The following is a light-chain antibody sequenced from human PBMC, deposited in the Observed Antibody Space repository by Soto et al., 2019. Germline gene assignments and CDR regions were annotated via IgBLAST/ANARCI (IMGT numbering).Light chain of an antibody. CDR3: QQYGSSPT. CDR2: GAS. CDR1: QSLTTSY. J-gene: IGKJ5*01. V-gene: IGKV3-20*01. Sequence: EIVLTQSPGTLSLFPGERATLSCRASQSLTTSYLAWYQQKPDQAPRLLIYGASSRATGIPDRFSGSGSGTDFTLTISRLEPEDFAVYYCQQYGSSPTFGQGTRLEIK.